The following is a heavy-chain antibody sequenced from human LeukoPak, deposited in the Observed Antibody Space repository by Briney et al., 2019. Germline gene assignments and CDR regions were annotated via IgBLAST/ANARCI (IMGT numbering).Heavy chain of an antibody. D-gene: IGHD1-1*01. V-gene: IGHV3-30*04. CDR1: GFAFSSYA. J-gene: IGHJ4*02. Sequence: GGSLRLSCAASGFAFSSYAMHWVRQAPGKGLEWVAVISYDGSNKYYADSVKGRFTISRDNSKNTLYLQMNSLRAEDTAVYYCARDPLGTRPGFDYWGQGTLVTVSS. CDR3: ARDPLGTRPGFDY. CDR2: ISYDGSNK.